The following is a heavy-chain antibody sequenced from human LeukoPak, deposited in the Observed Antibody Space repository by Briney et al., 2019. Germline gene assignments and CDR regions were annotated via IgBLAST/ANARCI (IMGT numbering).Heavy chain of an antibody. D-gene: IGHD3-22*01. J-gene: IGHJ6*03. CDR1: GGSISSYY. Sequence: SETLSLTCTVSGGSISSYYWSWIRQPPGKGLEWIGYIYYSGSTNYNPSLKSRVTISVDTSKNQFSLKLSSVTAADTAVYYCASVPLPYYDYDSSGLSTDYYYYMDVWGKGTTVTISS. CDR3: ASVPLPYYDYDSSGLSTDYYYYMDV. CDR2: IYYSGST. V-gene: IGHV4-59*01.